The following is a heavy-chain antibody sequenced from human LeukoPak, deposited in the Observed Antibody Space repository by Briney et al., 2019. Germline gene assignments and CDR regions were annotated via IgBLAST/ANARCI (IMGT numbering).Heavy chain of an antibody. CDR3: ARSSGWYGPTIPDY. CDR2: MNPNSGNT. V-gene: IGHV1-8*01. J-gene: IGHJ4*02. Sequence: GASVKVSCKASGYTFTSYDINWVRQATGQGLEWMGWMNPNSGNTGYAQKFQGRVTMTRNTSISTAYMELSSLRSEDTAVYYCARSSGWYGPTIPDYWGQGTLVTVSS. CDR1: GYTFTSYD. D-gene: IGHD6-19*01.